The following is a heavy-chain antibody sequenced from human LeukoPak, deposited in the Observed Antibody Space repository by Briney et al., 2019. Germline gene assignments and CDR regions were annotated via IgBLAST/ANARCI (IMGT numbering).Heavy chain of an antibody. CDR3: ARPGTPYYYDSSGYYYVD. D-gene: IGHD3-22*01. CDR1: GGSFSGYY. V-gene: IGHV4-34*01. CDR2: INHSGST. Sequence: SETLSLTCAVYGGSFSGYYWSWIRQPPGKGLEWIGEINHSGSTNYNPSLKSRVTISVDTSKNQFSLKLSSVTAADTAVYYCARPGTPYYYDSSGYYYVDWGQGTLVTVSS. J-gene: IGHJ4*02.